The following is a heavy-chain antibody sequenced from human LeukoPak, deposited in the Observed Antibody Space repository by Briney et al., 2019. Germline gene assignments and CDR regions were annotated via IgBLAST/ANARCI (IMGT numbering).Heavy chain of an antibody. CDR3: ARQGSGRSSDY. CDR2: IYYSGST. Sequence: SETLSLTCTVSGGSISSSSYSWGWIRQPPGKGLEWIGSIYYSGSTFYNPSLKSRLTISVDTSKNQFSLKLSSVTAADTAVYYCARQGSGRSSDYWGQGTLVTVSS. D-gene: IGHD1-26*01. CDR1: GGSISSSSYS. V-gene: IGHV4-39*01. J-gene: IGHJ4*02.